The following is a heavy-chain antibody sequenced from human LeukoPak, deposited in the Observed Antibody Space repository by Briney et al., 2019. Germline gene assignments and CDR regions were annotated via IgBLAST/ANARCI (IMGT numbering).Heavy chain of an antibody. Sequence: GGSLRLSCAASGFTFSSYGMHWVRQAPGKGLEWVAVISYDGSNKYYADSVKGRFTISRDNSKNTLYLQMNSLRAEDTAVYYCVPWAGYGYWGQGTLVTVSS. J-gene: IGHJ4*02. D-gene: IGHD5-12*01. V-gene: IGHV3-30*03. CDR1: GFTFSSYG. CDR2: ISYDGSNK. CDR3: VPWAGYGY.